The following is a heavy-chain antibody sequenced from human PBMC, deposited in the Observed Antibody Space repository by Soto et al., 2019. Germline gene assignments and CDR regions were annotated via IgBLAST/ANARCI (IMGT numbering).Heavy chain of an antibody. CDR1: GFTFSSYA. V-gene: IGHV3-23*01. CDR2: ISXXXXXT. J-gene: IGHJ4*02. D-gene: IGHD3-3*01. CDR3: ANDPHYDFWT. Sequence: PGGSRRLSCAASGFTFSSYAMSWVRQAPGKGLEXVSXISXXXXXTXXADSVKGRFTISRDNSKNTLYLQMNSLRAEDTAVYYCANDPHYDFWTWGQGTLVTVSS.